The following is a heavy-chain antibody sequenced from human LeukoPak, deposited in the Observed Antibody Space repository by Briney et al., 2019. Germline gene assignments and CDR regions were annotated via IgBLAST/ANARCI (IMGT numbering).Heavy chain of an antibody. Sequence: SETLCLTCTVSGGSMSTYYWTWNRQPAGKGLEWIGRIYASGTTEYNPSLKSRVTMSVDTSKNQFSLKVNSVTAADTAVYYCARVAAAGAFDVWGQGTMVTVSS. V-gene: IGHV4-4*07. D-gene: IGHD6-13*01. CDR2: IYASGTT. CDR1: GGSMSTYY. J-gene: IGHJ3*01. CDR3: ARVAAAGAFDV.